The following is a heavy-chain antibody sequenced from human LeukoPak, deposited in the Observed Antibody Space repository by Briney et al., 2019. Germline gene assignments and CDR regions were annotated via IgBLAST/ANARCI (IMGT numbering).Heavy chain of an antibody. V-gene: IGHV1-2*02. CDR3: ARDLWSSVYCGGDCYHPLDY. D-gene: IGHD2-21*02. CDR2: INPQSGGT. CDR1: GYTFTGYF. Sequence: GASVKVSCKASGYTFTGYFIHWVRQAPGQGLEWMGWINPQSGGTNYAQKFQGRVTMTRDTSISTAYMELSRLRSDDTAVYYCARDLWSSVYCGGDCYHPLDYWGQGTLVTVSS. J-gene: IGHJ4*02.